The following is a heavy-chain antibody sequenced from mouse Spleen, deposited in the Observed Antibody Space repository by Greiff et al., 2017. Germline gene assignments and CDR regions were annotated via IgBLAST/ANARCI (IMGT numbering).Heavy chain of an antibody. Sequence: VQRVESGPGLVQPSQSLSITCTVSGFSLTSYGVHWVRQSPGKGLEWLGVIWSGGSTDYNAAFISRLSISKDNSKSQVFFKMNSLQADDTAIYYCARMDWGAWFAYWGQGTLVTVSA. CDR1: GFSLTSYG. CDR3: ARMDWGAWFAY. V-gene: IGHV2-2*01. J-gene: IGHJ3*01. D-gene: IGHD4-1*01. CDR2: IWSGGST.